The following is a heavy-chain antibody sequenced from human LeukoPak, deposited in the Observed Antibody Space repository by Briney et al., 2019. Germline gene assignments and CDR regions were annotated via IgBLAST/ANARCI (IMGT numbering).Heavy chain of an antibody. CDR1: GFTFNNAW. J-gene: IGHJ4*02. V-gene: IGHV3-15*01. CDR2: IKSKTDGGTI. CDR3: SRYRYGSYYFDY. D-gene: IGHD5-18*01. Sequence: PGGSLRLSCAASGFTFNNAWVSWVRQAPGKGLEWVGRIKSKTDGGTIDYAAPVKGRFTISRDDSKDTLYLQMNSLKTEDTAVYYCSRYRYGSYYFDYWGQGTLVTVSS.